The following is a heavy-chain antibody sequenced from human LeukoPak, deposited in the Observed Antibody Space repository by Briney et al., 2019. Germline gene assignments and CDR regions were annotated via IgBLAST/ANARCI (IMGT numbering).Heavy chain of an antibody. V-gene: IGHV1-46*01. CDR2: INPSSGST. J-gene: IGHJ4*02. D-gene: IGHD6-6*01. Sequence: ASVKVSRKASGYTFTSYHMHWVRLAPGQGLEWMGIINPSSGSTTYAQKFQDRVTMTRDTSTSTVYMDLSSLRSEDTAVYYCARMWAARRIYYFDFWGQGTLVTASS. CDR1: GYTFTSYH. CDR3: ARMWAARRIYYFDF.